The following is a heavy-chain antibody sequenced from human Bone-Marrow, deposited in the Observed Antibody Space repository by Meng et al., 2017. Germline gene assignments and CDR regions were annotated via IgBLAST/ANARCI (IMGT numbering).Heavy chain of an antibody. Sequence: VQLVGSGGGLVQPGGSLRLSCAASGFTFSSYAMHWVRQAPGKGLEWVAVISYDGSNKYYADSVKGRFTISRDNSKNTLYLQMNSLRAEDTAVYYCARGASIFGGQGTLVTVSS. D-gene: IGHD6-6*01. CDR1: GFTFSSYA. CDR3: ARGASIF. CDR2: ISYDGSNK. V-gene: IGHV3-30*01. J-gene: IGHJ4*02.